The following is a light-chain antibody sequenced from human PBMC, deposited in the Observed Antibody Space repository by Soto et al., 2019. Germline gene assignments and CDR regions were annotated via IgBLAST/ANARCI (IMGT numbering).Light chain of an antibody. CDR3: RSYTSGSTLV. CDR1: STDVGGYTD. J-gene: IGLJ3*02. Sequence: QSALTQPASVSGSPGQSITISCTGSSTDVGGYTDVSWYQQFPGKPPKLMIYEVSNRPSGVPNRFSGSKSGTTASLTISGLQAEDEADYYCRSYTSGSTLVFGGGTKLTVL. V-gene: IGLV2-14*03. CDR2: EVS.